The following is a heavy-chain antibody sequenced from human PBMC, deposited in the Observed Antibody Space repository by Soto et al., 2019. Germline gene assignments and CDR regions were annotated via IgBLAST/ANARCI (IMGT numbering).Heavy chain of an antibody. Sequence: SESLSLTCTVSGGSVSNSNYYWGWIRQSPGKGLEWIGSVYYRGRSYSKSSVKSRVTISVDTSKNQFSLNLNSVTASDTAVYYCVSQRTSVLTQAYFDYWGPGALVTVSS. J-gene: IGHJ4*02. D-gene: IGHD2-8*01. CDR1: GGSVSNSNYY. CDR3: VSQRTSVLTQAYFDY. CDR2: VYYRGRS. V-gene: IGHV4-39*01.